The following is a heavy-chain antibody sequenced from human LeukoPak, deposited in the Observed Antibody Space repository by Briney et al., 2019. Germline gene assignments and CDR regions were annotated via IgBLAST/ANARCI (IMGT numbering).Heavy chain of an antibody. CDR3: ARDPHIAAAGTIFDY. J-gene: IGHJ4*02. CDR1: GFTFSSCI. Sequence: PGGSLRLSCAVSGFTFSSCIMNWVRQAPGKGLEWVSYISSSSSTIYYADSVKGRFTISRDNAKNSLYLQMNSLRDEDSAAYYCARDPHIAAAGTIFDYWGQGTLVTVSS. V-gene: IGHV3-48*02. CDR2: ISSSSSTI. D-gene: IGHD6-13*01.